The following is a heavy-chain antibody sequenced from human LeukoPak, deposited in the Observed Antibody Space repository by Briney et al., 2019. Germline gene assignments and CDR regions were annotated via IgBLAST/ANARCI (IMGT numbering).Heavy chain of an antibody. J-gene: IGHJ6*03. CDR1: GFTFSSYA. CDR2: IWNDGSNE. Sequence: GGSLRLSCAASGFTFSSYAMHWVRQAPGKGLEWVSVIWNDGSNEYYADSVKGRFTISRDNSRNTLYLQMNSLRAEDTAVYYCATDGDSWNARRYYYSSMDVWGKGTTVTVSS. V-gene: IGHV3-33*01. D-gene: IGHD1-20*01. CDR3: ATDGDSWNARRYYYSSMDV.